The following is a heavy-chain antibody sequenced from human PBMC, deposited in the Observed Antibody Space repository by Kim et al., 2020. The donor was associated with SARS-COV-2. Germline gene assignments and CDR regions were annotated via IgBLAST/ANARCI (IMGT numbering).Heavy chain of an antibody. Sequence: SETLSLTCTVSGGSISSSSYYWGWIRQPPGKGLEWIGSIYYSGSTYYNPSLKSRVTISVDTSKNQFSLKLSSVTAADTAVYYCARHGDEAGLLWFGDWTIWFDPWGQGTLVTVSS. V-gene: IGHV4-39*01. CDR1: GGSISSSSYY. CDR2: IYYSGST. D-gene: IGHD3-10*01. CDR3: ARHGDEAGLLWFGDWTIWFDP. J-gene: IGHJ5*02.